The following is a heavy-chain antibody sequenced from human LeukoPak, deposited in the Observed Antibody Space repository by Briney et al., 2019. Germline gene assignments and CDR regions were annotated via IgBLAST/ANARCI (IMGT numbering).Heavy chain of an antibody. D-gene: IGHD2-2*01. V-gene: IGHV3-30*03. J-gene: IGHJ4*02. CDR3: AGGSSTSAYYFDY. CDR1: GFTFSSYG. Sequence: GRSLRLSCAASGFTFSSYGMHWVGQAPGKGLEGVAVISYDGSNKYYADSVKGRFTISRDNSKNSLYLQMDSLRAEDTAVYYCAGGSSTSAYYFDYWGQGTLVTVSS. CDR2: ISYDGSNK.